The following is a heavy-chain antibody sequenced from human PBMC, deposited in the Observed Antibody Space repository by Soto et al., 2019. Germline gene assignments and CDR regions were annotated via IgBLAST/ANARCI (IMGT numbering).Heavy chain of an antibody. D-gene: IGHD3-3*01. J-gene: IGHJ6*02. CDR3: ARDFSGPSYYYYGMDV. CDR2: IWYDGSNK. CDR1: GFTFSSYG. V-gene: IGHV3-33*01. Sequence: QVQLVESGGGVVQPGRSLRLSCAASGFTFSSYGMHWVRQAPGKGLEWVAVIWYDGSNKYYADSVKGRFTISRDNSKNTLYLQMNSLRAEDTAVYYCARDFSGPSYYYYGMDVWGQGTTVTVSS.